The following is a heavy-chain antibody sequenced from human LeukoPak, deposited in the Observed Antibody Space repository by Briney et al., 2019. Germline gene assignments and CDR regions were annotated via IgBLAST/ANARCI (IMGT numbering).Heavy chain of an antibody. CDR3: ARDGAPWSYYYYMDV. CDR1: GYTFTSYG. D-gene: IGHD2-8*01. J-gene: IGHJ6*03. V-gene: IGHV1-18*01. CDR2: ISAYNGNT. Sequence: ASVKVSCKASGYTFTSYGISWVRQAPGQGLEWMGWISAYNGNTNYAQKLQGRVTMTTDTSTSTAYMELRNLRSDDTAVYYCARDGAPWSYYYYMDVWGKGTTVTVSS.